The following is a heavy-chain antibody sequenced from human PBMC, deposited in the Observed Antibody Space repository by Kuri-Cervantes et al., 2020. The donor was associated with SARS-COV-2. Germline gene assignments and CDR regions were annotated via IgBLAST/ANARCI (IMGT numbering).Heavy chain of an antibody. V-gene: IGHV3-30-3*01. Sequence: GESLKISCAASGFTFSDYYMSWIRQAPGKGLEWVAVISYDGSNKYYADSVKGRFTTSRDNSKNTLYLQMNSLRAEDTAVYYCARDISGLYFDYWGQGTLVTGSS. CDR1: GFTFSDYY. CDR2: ISYDGSNK. D-gene: IGHD3-9*01. J-gene: IGHJ4*02. CDR3: ARDISGLYFDY.